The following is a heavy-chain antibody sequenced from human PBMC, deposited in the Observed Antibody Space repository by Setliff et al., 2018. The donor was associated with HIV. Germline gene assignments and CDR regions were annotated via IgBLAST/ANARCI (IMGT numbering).Heavy chain of an antibody. D-gene: IGHD6-25*01. CDR3: ARRLRSGGYYFDY. V-gene: IGHV4-34*08. CDR1: GFSFRSYA. CDR2: ITHSGST. J-gene: IGHJ4*02. Sequence: GSLRLSCAASGFSFRSYAVSWVRQAPGKGLEWIGEITHSGSTNYNPSLKSRVTISVDTSKNQFSLKLTSVTAADTAVYYCARRLRSGGYYFDYWGQGILVTVSS.